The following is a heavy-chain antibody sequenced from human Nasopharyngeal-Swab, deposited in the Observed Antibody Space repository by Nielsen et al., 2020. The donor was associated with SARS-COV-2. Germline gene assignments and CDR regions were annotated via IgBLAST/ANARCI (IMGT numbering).Heavy chain of an antibody. J-gene: IGHJ4*02. CDR2: IRSRANSYAT. CDR1: GFIFSGSS. D-gene: IGHD3-22*01. CDR3: ARAKDDSSGSLFDY. Sequence: LSLTCSASGFIFSGSSLHWVRQASGKGLEWIGRIRSRANSYATVYAASVKGRFTISRDDSKNTAYLQMNSLKTEDTAVYYCARAKDDSSGSLFDYWGQGNLVTVSS. V-gene: IGHV3-73*01.